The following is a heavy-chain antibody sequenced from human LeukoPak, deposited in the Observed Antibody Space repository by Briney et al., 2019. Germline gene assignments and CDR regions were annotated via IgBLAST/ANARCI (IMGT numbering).Heavy chain of an antibody. D-gene: IGHD2-15*01. CDR1: GYTFTGYY. Sequence: ASVKVSCKASGYTFTGYYMHWVRQAPGQGLEWMGWINPNSGGTNYAQKFQGRVTMARDTSISTAYMELSRLRSDDTAVYYCARGFRYCSGGSCYGEYFDYWGQGTLVTVSS. V-gene: IGHV1-2*02. CDR2: INPNSGGT. CDR3: ARGFRYCSGGSCYGEYFDY. J-gene: IGHJ4*02.